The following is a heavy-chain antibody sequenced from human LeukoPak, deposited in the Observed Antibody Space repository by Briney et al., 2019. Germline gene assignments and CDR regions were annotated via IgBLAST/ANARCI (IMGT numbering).Heavy chain of an antibody. CDR3: ARINSSSWYAVDYYYGMDV. CDR2: IYYSGST. J-gene: IGHJ6*02. V-gene: IGHV4-59*01. D-gene: IGHD6-13*01. Sequence: PPETLSLTCTVSGGSISSYYWSWIRQPPGKGLEWIGYIYYSGSTNYNPSLKSRVTISVDTSKNQFSLKLSSVTAADTAVYYCARINSSSWYAVDYYYGMDVWGQGTTVTVSS. CDR1: GGSISSYY.